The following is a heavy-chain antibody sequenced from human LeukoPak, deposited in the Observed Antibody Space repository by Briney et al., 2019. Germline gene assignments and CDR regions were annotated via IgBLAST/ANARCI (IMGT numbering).Heavy chain of an antibody. J-gene: IGHJ4*02. Sequence: RASVKVSCKASGYTFTSYAMHWVRQAPGQRLEWMGWINAGNGNTKYSQKFQGRVTITRDTSTSTVYMELSSLRSEDTAVYYCARVEGDTALAYWGQGTLVTVSS. CDR2: INAGNGNT. CDR1: GYTFTSYA. V-gene: IGHV1-3*01. CDR3: ARVEGDTALAY. D-gene: IGHD1-26*01.